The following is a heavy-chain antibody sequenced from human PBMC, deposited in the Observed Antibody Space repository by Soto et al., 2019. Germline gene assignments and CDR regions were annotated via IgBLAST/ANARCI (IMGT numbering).Heavy chain of an antibody. V-gene: IGHV3-30*05. CDR1: GFTFGSYA. Sequence: QVHLVESGGGVVQPGRSLRLSCAASGFTFGSYAMHWVRQAPGGGLERVAVMSYDGFNRYYAESVKGRFTISRDNSQNRLYLEMDNLKPDGAAVYFCAGVDVEGGSFPDWGQGTLVTVSS. J-gene: IGHJ4*02. CDR2: MSYDGFNR. D-gene: IGHD1-26*01. CDR3: AGVDVEGGSFPD.